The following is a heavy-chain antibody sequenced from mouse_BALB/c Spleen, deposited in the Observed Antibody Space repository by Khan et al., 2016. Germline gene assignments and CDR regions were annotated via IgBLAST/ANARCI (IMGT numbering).Heavy chain of an antibody. Sequence: EVKLEESGPGLVKPSQSLSLTCTVTGYSITSDYAWNWIRQFPGNKLEWMGYISYSGSSRYNPSLQSRISITRDTSKNQFFLQLNSVTTEDTATDYCARGGYDGRRDYWGQGTSVSVSS. CDR3: ARGGYDGRRDY. V-gene: IGHV3-2*02. D-gene: IGHD2-3*01. J-gene: IGHJ4*01. CDR1: GYSITSDYA. CDR2: ISYSGSS.